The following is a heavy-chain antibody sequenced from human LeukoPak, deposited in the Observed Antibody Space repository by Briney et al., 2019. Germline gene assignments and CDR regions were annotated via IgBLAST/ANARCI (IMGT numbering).Heavy chain of an antibody. J-gene: IGHJ4*02. CDR3: ARDMTNYCGSGSYYLDGGY. CDR2: ISSSSSYI. Sequence: GGSLSLSCAASGFTFSSYSMNWVRQAPGKGLEWVSSISSSSSYIYYADSVKGRFTISRDNAKNSLYLQMNSLRAEDTAVYYCARDMTNYCGSGSYYLDGGYWGQGTLVTVSS. V-gene: IGHV3-21*01. CDR1: GFTFSSYS. D-gene: IGHD3-10*01.